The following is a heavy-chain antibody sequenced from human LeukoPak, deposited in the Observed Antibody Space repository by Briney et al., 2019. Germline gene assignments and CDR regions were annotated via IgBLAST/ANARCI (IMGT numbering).Heavy chain of an antibody. V-gene: IGHV1-2*06. D-gene: IGHD1-7*01. CDR2: INPNSGAT. J-gene: IGHJ4*02. CDR3: ARGRDWNYLY. CDR1: GYTFTGYY. Sequence: ASMKVSCKASGYTFTGYYIHWMRQAPGQGLEWMGRINPNSGATNYAQKFQGRVTMTRDTSISTAYMDLSSLTSDDTAVYYCARGRDWNYLYWGQGTLVTVSS.